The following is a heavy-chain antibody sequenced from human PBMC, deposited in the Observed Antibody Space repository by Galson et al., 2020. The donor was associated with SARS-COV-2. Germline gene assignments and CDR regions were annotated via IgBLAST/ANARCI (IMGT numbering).Heavy chain of an antibody. Sequence: ASETLSLTCAVSGGSFTSYYWAWIRQSAGKGLEYIGRIYSTGGTMYNPALRGRVTMSLDTSKNHFSLRLTSLTPADTAVYYCARDYKGSMVRGYAFDPWGQGILVSVSS. V-gene: IGHV4-4*07. CDR1: GGSFTSYY. CDR2: IYSTGGT. D-gene: IGHD3-10*01. J-gene: IGHJ5*02. CDR3: ARDYKGSMVRGYAFDP.